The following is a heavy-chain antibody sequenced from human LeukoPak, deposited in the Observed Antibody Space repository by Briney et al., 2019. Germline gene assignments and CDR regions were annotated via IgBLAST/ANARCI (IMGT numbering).Heavy chain of an antibody. Sequence: PSETLSLTCTVSGVSISSSSYYWGWLRQPPGKGLEWNGSIYYSGSTYYNPSLKSRVTISVDTSKNQFSLKLSSVTAADTAVYYCARRSGHNFDYWGQGTLVTVSS. J-gene: IGHJ4*02. CDR3: ARRSGHNFDY. V-gene: IGHV4-39*01. CDR2: IYYSGST. CDR1: GVSISSSSYY. D-gene: IGHD2-8*02.